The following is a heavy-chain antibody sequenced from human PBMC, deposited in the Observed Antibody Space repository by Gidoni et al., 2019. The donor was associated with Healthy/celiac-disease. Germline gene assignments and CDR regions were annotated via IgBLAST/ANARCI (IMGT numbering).Heavy chain of an antibody. D-gene: IGHD3-22*01. CDR3: AKEAFLGYYYDSSGYYYDY. CDR2: ISGSGGST. J-gene: IGHJ4*02. CDR1: GFTFSSYA. Sequence: EVQLLESGGGLVQPGGSLRLSCAASGFTFSSYAMSWVRQAPGKGLEWVSAISGSGGSTYYADSVKGRFTISRDNSKNTLYLQMNSLRAEDTAVYYCAKEAFLGYYYDSSGYYYDYWGQGTLVTVSS. V-gene: IGHV3-23*01.